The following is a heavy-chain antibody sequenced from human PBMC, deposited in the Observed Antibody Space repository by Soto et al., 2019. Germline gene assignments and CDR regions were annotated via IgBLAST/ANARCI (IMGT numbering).Heavy chain of an antibody. CDR3: ARGFFFFILGGRYSWFVF. J-gene: IGHJ4*02. Sequence: KPSETLSLTCAVYGGSFSGYYWSWIRQPPGKGLEWIGEINHSGSTNYNPSLKSRVTISVDTSKNQFSLKLSSVTAADTAVYYCARGFFFFILGGRYSWFVFWGKGILVT. V-gene: IGHV4-34*01. CDR2: INHSGST. CDR1: GGSFSGYY. D-gene: IGHD1-1*01.